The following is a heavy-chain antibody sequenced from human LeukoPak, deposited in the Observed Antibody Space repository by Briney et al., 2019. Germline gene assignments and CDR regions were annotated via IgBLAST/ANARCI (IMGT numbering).Heavy chain of an antibody. CDR1: GVSFSGYY. CDR2: INHSGST. J-gene: IGHJ3*02. D-gene: IGHD3-22*01. Sequence: SETLSLTCAVYGVSFSGYYWSWIRQPPGKGLEWIGEINHSGSTNYNPSLKSRVTISVDTSKNQFSLKLSSVTAADTAVYYCARGPYYYDSSGLDAFDIWGQGTMVTVSS. V-gene: IGHV4-34*01. CDR3: ARGPYYYDSSGLDAFDI.